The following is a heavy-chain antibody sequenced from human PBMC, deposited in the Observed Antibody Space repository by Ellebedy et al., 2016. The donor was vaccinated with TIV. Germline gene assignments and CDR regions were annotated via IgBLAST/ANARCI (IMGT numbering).Heavy chain of an antibody. CDR3: TRDHSPGYCTSTTCLKSWFDP. D-gene: IGHD2-2*01. J-gene: IGHJ5*02. CDR1: GFTFSSYA. CDR2: ISSSGTYI. Sequence: GGSLRLSXAASGFTFSSYAMNWVRQAPGKGLEWVSSISSSGTYISYADSVKGRFTISRDNSENSLYLQMNSLRAEDTAVYYCTRDHSPGYCTSTTCLKSWFDPWGQGTLVTVSS. V-gene: IGHV3-21*01.